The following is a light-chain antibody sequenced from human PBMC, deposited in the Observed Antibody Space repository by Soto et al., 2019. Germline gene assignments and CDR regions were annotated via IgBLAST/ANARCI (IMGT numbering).Light chain of an antibody. CDR2: DVN. J-gene: IGLJ1*01. CDR1: SSDIGAYNR. Sequence: LTQSPSVSGSPGQSVAISCTGTSSDIGAYNRVSWYQQPPGTAPKPMIYDVNSRPSGVPDRFSGSKSGNTASLTISGLQADDEDDYYCSSCTSSNTYVFGSGTKVTVL. V-gene: IGLV2-18*02. CDR3: SSCTSSNTYV.